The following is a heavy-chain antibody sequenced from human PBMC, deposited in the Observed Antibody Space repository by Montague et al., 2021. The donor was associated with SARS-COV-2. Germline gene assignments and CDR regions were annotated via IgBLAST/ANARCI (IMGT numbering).Heavy chain of an antibody. CDR3: ARGNARITIFGVAARWFDP. J-gene: IGHJ5*02. V-gene: IGHV4-59*08. D-gene: IGHD3-3*01. Sequence: SETLSLTCTVSGGSISGYYWTWIRQPPGKGLEWIGYIFYNGDTNYNPSLKSRVSISVDTSKNQFSLKLSSVTAADTAVYYCARGNARITIFGVAARWFDPWGQGTLVTVSS. CDR1: GGSISGYY. CDR2: IFYNGDT.